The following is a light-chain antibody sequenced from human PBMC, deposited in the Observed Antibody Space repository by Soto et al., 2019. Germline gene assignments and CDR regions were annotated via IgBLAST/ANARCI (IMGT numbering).Light chain of an antibody. Sequence: EIVLTQSPATLSLSPGERATLSCRASQSVSSYLAWYQQEPGQAPRLLVYGASNRATGIPDRFSGSGSGTDFTLTISRLEPDDFAVYYCQQHGTSPITFGQGTRLEIK. CDR3: QQHGTSPIT. V-gene: IGKV3-20*01. CDR2: GAS. J-gene: IGKJ5*01. CDR1: QSVSSY.